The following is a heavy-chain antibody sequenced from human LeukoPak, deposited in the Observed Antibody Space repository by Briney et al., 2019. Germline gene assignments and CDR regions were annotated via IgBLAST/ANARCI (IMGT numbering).Heavy chain of an antibody. CDR2: ISYDGSNK. J-gene: IGHJ4*02. D-gene: IGHD5-12*01. CDR1: GFTFSSYA. Sequence: GRSQRLSCAASGFTFSSYAMHWVRQAPGKGLEWVAVISYDGSNKYYADSVKGRFTISRDNSKNTLYPQMNSLRAEDTAVYYCAREKSTTWLQEDYFDYWGQGTLVTVSS. V-gene: IGHV3-30-3*01. CDR3: AREKSTTWLQEDYFDY.